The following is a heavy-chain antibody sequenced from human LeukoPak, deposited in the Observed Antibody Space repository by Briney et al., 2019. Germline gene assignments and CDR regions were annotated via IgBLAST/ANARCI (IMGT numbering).Heavy chain of an antibody. CDR3: AKDIQLST. Sequence: PGGSLRLSCAASGFTFSSYAMHWVRQAPGKGLEWVALISFSGDNSYYADSVKGRFSVSRDNSENTLSLQMNSLRVEDTARYYCAKDIQLSTWGLGTMVTVSS. J-gene: IGHJ3*01. CDR1: GFTFSSYA. D-gene: IGHD5-24*01. CDR2: ISFSGDNS. V-gene: IGHV3-23*01.